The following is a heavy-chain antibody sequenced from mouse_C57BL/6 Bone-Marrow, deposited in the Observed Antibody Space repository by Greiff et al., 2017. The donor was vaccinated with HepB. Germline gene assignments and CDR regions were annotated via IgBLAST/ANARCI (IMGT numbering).Heavy chain of an antibody. Sequence: EVNVVESGGGLVQPGGSLSLSCAASGFTFTVYYMSWVRHLPGKALGWLGFIRNKANGYTTEYSASVKGRFTISRDNSQSILYLQMNALRAEDSATYYCARKGAYFYYFDYWGQGTTLTVSS. D-gene: IGHD1-1*01. CDR1: GFTFTVYY. CDR3: ARKGAYFYYFDY. J-gene: IGHJ2*01. V-gene: IGHV7-3*01. CDR2: IRNKANGYTT.